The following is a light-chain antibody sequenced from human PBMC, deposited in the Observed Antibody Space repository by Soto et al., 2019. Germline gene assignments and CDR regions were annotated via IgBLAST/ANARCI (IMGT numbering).Light chain of an antibody. CDR1: QSISIY. J-gene: IGKJ5*01. V-gene: IGKV1-39*01. Sequence: DIQMTHSPSSLSASVVYIVTITFRASQSISIYLNWYQQKPGKAPKLLIYAASSLQSGVPSRFSGSGSGTDFTLTISSLQPEDFATYYCQQSYSFPINFGQGTRLEIK. CDR2: AAS. CDR3: QQSYSFPIN.